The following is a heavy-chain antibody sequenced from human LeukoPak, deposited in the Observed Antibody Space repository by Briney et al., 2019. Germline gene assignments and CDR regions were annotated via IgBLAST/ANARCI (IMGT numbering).Heavy chain of an antibody. D-gene: IGHD3-16*02. J-gene: IGHJ4*02. CDR2: INHSGST. V-gene: IGHV4-34*01. CDR3: ARRRLYDYVWGSYRYTFGYFDY. Sequence: PSETLSLTCAVYGGSFSGYYWSWIRQPPGKGLEWIGEINHSGSTNYNPSLKSRVTISVDTSKNQFSLKLSSVTAAHTAVYYCARRRLYDYVWGSYRYTFGYFDYWGQGTLVTVSS. CDR1: GGSFSGYY.